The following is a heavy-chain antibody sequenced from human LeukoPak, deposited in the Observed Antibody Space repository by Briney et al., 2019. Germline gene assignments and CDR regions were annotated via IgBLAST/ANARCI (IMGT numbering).Heavy chain of an antibody. CDR3: ARSLQHSSSWYKLDY. CDR1: GYTFTGYY. V-gene: IGHV1-2*04. J-gene: IGHJ4*02. Sequence: ASVKVSCKASGYTFTGYYMHWVRQAPGQGLEWMGWINPNSGGTNYAQKFQGWVTMTRDTSISTAYMELSRLGSDDTAVYYCARSLQHSSSWYKLDYWGQGTLVTVSS. D-gene: IGHD6-13*01. CDR2: INPNSGGT.